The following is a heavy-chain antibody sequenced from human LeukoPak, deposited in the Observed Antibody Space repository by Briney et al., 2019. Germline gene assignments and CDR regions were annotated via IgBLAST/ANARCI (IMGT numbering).Heavy chain of an antibody. CDR1: GYTFIIYE. Sequence: DSVKVSCKASGYTFIIYEFNWVRQAPGQGLEWLGYISPDTGNTGYAQKFQGRVTMTRDTSISTTYMELSSLTSEDTAVYYCARGPRFDPWGQGTLVTVSS. J-gene: IGHJ5*02. CDR2: ISPDTGNT. CDR3: ARGPRFDP. V-gene: IGHV1-8*01.